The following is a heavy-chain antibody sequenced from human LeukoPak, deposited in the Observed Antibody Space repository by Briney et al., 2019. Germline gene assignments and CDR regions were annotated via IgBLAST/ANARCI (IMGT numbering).Heavy chain of an antibody. V-gene: IGHV4-59*01. Sequence: SETLSLTCTVSGVSISSYYWSWIRQPPGKGLEWIGDIYYSGSTNYNPSLKSRVTISVDTSKNQFSLKLSSVTAADTAVYYCARVASPYSYGYGPHNWFDPWGQGTLVTVSS. CDR3: ARVASPYSYGYGPHNWFDP. D-gene: IGHD5-18*01. CDR2: IYYSGST. J-gene: IGHJ5*02. CDR1: GVSISSYY.